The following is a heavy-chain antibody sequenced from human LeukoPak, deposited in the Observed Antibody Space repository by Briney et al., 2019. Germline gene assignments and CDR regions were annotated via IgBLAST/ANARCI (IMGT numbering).Heavy chain of an antibody. CDR3: ARRHASGNNVFDI. CDR2: IYSGGDT. D-gene: IGHD3-10*01. J-gene: IGHJ3*02. CDR1: GFTFSSYA. V-gene: IGHV3-53*01. Sequence: GGSLRLSCAASGFTFSSYAMRWVRQTPGKGLEWVSVIYSGGDTYYADSVKGRFTISRDNSKNTLYVEMHGLRAEDTAVYYCARRHASGNNVFDIWGQGTMVTVSS.